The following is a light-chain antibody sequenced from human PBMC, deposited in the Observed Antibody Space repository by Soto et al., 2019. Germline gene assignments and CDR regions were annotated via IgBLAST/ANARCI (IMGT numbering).Light chain of an antibody. V-gene: IGKV3-20*01. J-gene: IGKJ1*01. CDR3: QQYGSSPWT. CDR2: DAA. Sequence: EIVLTQSPATLSLSPGERATLSCRASQSIGSSLAWYQQKPGQAPRLLIYDAASSATGFPARFSGSGSGTDFTLTISRLEPEDFAVYYCQQYGSSPWTFGQGTKVDIK. CDR1: QSIGSS.